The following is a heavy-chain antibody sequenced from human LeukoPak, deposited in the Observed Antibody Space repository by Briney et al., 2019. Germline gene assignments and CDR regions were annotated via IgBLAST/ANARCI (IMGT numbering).Heavy chain of an antibody. V-gene: IGHV3-21*01. CDR2: ISSSSSYI. CDR3: ARLPEKLWFGELEGDY. D-gene: IGHD3-10*01. J-gene: IGHJ4*02. CDR1: GFTFSSYS. Sequence: GGSLRLSCAASGFTFSSYSMNWVRQAPGKGLEWVSSISSSSSYIYYADSVKGRFTISRDNAKNSLYLQMNSLRAEDTAVYYCARLPEKLWFGELEGDYWGQGTLVTVSS.